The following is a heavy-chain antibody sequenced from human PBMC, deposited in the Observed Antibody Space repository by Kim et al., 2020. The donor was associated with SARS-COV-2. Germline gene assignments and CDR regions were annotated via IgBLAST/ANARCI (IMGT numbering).Heavy chain of an antibody. CDR2: ISSNGGST. D-gene: IGHD6-19*01. J-gene: IGHJ4*02. Sequence: GGSLRLSCSASGFTFSSYAMHWVRQAPGKGLEYVSAISSNGGSTYYADSVKGRFTISRDNSKNTLYLQMSSLRAEDTAVYYCVNWQYGSGWASFDYWGQGTLVTVSS. CDR1: GFTFSSYA. V-gene: IGHV3-64D*09. CDR3: VNWQYGSGWASFDY.